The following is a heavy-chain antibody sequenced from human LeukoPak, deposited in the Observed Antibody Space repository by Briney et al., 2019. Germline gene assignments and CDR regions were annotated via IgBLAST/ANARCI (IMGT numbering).Heavy chain of an antibody. Sequence: PGGSLRLSCAASGFTFSNYEMNWVRQAPGKGLEWISYISSSSSYTDYADSVKGRFTISRDNAKSALYLQMHSLRLEGTAVYYCAAGTAADFWGQGTLVTVSS. D-gene: IGHD6-13*01. CDR3: AAGTAADF. J-gene: IGHJ4*02. CDR1: GFTFSNYE. CDR2: ISSSSSYT. V-gene: IGHV3-48*03.